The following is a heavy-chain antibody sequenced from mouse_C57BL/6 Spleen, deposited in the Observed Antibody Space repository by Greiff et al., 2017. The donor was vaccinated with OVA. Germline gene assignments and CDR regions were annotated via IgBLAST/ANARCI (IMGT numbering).Heavy chain of an antibody. CDR3: ARVTYYGDFWYFDV. V-gene: IGHV1-61*01. J-gene: IGHJ1*03. CDR1: GYTFTSYW. CDR2: IYPSDSET. Sequence: QVQLQQPGAELVRPGSSVKLSCKASGYTFTSYWMDWVKQRPGQGLEWIGNIYPSDSETHYNQKFKDKATLTVDKSSSTAYMQLSSLTSEDSAVYYCARVTYYGDFWYFDVWGTGTTVTVSS. D-gene: IGHD2-13*01.